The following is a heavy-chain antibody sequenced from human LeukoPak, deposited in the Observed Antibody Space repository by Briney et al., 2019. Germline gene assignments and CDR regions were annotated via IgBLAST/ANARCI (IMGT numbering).Heavy chain of an antibody. V-gene: IGHV1-2*02. CDR1: GYTFTGYY. CDR3: ALLGIAVAGRGV. CDR2: INPNSVCT. J-gene: IGHJ4*02. Sequence: ASVKVSWKASGYTFTGYYMHWGRQAPGQGLGWVGWINPNSVCTNYAQKFQGSVTMNTDTSTSTAYMELRSLRSDDTAVYYCALLGIAVAGRGVWGQGTLVTVSS. D-gene: IGHD6-19*01.